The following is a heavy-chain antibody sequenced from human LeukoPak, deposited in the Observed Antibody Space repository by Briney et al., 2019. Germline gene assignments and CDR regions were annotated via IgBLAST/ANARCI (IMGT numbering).Heavy chain of an antibody. J-gene: IGHJ4*02. D-gene: IGHD2/OR15-2a*01. Sequence: PGGSLRLSCAASGFTFSNYAMNWVRQAPGKGLEWVSSISAGGVGTYYADSVKGRFIISSDDSKSTLYLHMNSLRAEDTALYYCGKSISNSYLKPAFDYRGQGTLVTVSS. V-gene: IGHV3-23*01. CDR1: GFTFSNYA. CDR2: ISAGGVGT. CDR3: GKSISNSYLKPAFDY.